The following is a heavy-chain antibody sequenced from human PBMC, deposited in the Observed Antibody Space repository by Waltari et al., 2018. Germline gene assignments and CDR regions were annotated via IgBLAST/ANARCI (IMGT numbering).Heavy chain of an antibody. CDR1: GYSFPHYW. CDR3: TRHGPAEDSFQSYYYGMDV. CDR2: IYGRDSNT. V-gene: IGHV5-51*01. J-gene: IGHJ6*02. D-gene: IGHD5-18*01. Sequence: EVQLVQSGAEVKKPGESLRISCKASGYSFPHYWIGWVRQVSGRGLEWMGIIYGRDSNTRYSPSIEGQVTSSADKSISTVFLQWTSLEASDTAMYYCTRHGPAEDSFQSYYYGMDVWGQGTTVTVSS.